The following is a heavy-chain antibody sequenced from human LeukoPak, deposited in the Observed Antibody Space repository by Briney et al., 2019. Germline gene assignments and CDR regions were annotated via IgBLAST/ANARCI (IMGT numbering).Heavy chain of an antibody. Sequence: PSETLSLTCGVSGGSVSSTNWWTWIRRPPGKGLEWIGEVHLDGRTNFNPSLKSRLTMSVDLSENHVSLKLTSVTAADTAVYYCAREGGFYRPLDYSGQGTLVTVSS. V-gene: IGHV4-4*02. D-gene: IGHD6-25*01. J-gene: IGHJ4*02. CDR2: VHLDGRT. CDR1: GGSVSSTNW. CDR3: AREGGFYRPLDY.